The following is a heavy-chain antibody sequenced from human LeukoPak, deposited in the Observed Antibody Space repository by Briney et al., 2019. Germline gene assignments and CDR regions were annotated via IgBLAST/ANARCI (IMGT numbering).Heavy chain of an antibody. V-gene: IGHV3-11*06. J-gene: IGHJ4*02. CDR2: ISTSSSYT. D-gene: IGHD1-26*01. CDR3: ARDSASGSYRHAFDI. Sequence: GGSLRLSCAASGFTFSDYYMTWIRQAPGKGLEWVSHISTSSSYTNYADSVKGRFTISRDNAKNSLYLQMNILRDEDTAVYYCARDSASGSYRHAFDIWGQGTLVTVSS. CDR1: GFTFSDYY.